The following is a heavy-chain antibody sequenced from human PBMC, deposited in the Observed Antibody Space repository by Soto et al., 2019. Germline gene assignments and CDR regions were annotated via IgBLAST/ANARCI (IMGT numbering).Heavy chain of an antibody. J-gene: IGHJ5*02. D-gene: IGHD5-12*01. CDR1: GGTFSSYI. V-gene: IGHV1-69*02. CDR2: TTPILGIA. CDR3: AGYSGYDLGNWFDP. Sequence: QVRLVQSGAEVKKPGPSVKFSCKASGGTFSSYIIIWVRQAPGQGLEWMGRTTPILGIANYPQKFQGRVTITADKSSSTDYMELSSLRSEDTAVYYCAGYSGYDLGNWFDPWGQGTLVTVSS.